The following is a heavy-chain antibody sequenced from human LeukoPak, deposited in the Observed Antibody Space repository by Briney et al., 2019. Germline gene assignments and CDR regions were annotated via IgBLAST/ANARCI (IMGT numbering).Heavy chain of an antibody. J-gene: IGHJ4*02. CDR3: ARGEDY. V-gene: IGHV3-23*01. Sequence: SGGSLRFSCAASGFTFSSYAMSWVRQAPGKGLEWVSAISGSGGSIYYADSVKGRFTTSRDNAKNSLYLQMNSLRAEDTAVYYCARGEDYWGQGTLVTVSS. CDR2: ISGSGGSI. CDR1: GFTFSSYA.